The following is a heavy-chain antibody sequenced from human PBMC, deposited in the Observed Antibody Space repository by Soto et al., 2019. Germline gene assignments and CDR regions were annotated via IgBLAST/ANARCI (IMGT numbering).Heavy chain of an antibody. D-gene: IGHD3-10*01. CDR1: GVPISRRRYS. CDR3: ARDSGYGSGSYRLDY. CDR2: IYHSGST. J-gene: IGHJ4*02. V-gene: IGHV4-30-2*01. Sequence: SETLSLTCAVSGVPISRRRYSWGLIRQPPGKGLEWIGYIYHSGSTYYNPSLKSRVTISVDRTKNQFSLKLSSVTAADTAVYYCARDSGYGSGSYRLDYWGQGTLVTVSS.